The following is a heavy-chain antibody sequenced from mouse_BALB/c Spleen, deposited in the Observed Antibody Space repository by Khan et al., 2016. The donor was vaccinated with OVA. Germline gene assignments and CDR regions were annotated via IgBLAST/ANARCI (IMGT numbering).Heavy chain of an antibody. CDR1: GYTFTSYT. D-gene: IGHD2-14*01. Sequence: VQLQQSGAELARPGASVKMSCKASGYTFTSYTIHWIKLRPGQGLEWIGYINPSNGYTNYNQKFKDKATLTADKSSTTAYMELSSLTSDDSALYNWGRDGAYHRNDGWFAYWGQGTLVTVSA. CDR3: GRDGAYHRNDGWFAY. CDR2: INPSNGYT. J-gene: IGHJ3*01. V-gene: IGHV1-4*01.